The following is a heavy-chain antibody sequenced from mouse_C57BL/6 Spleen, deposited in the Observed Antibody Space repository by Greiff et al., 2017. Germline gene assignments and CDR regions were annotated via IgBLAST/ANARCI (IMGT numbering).Heavy chain of an antibody. CDR3: AKGDSSGYVWFAY. V-gene: IGHV1-52*01. CDR1: GYTFTSYW. D-gene: IGHD3-2*02. CDR2: IDPSDSET. Sequence: QVQLQQPGAELVRPGSSVKLSCKASGYTFTSYWMHWVKQRPIQGLDWIGNIDPSDSETHYNQKFKDKATLTVDKSSSTAYMQLSSLTSEDAAVYYCAKGDSSGYVWFAYWGQGTLVTVSA. J-gene: IGHJ3*01.